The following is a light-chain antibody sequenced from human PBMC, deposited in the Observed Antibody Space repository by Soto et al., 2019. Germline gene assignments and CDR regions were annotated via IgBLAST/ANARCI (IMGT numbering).Light chain of an antibody. CDR2: AAT. J-gene: IGKJ2*01. Sequence: DIQMTQSPSSLSASVGDRVTITCRAVQSISSYLNWYQQKPGKAPKVLIFAATSLQSGVPSRFSGSGSGTDFTFTISSLQPEDFATYYCQQYDNVLFTSTFGQGTKVDIK. CDR3: QQYDNVLFTST. V-gene: IGKV1-33*01. CDR1: QSISSY.